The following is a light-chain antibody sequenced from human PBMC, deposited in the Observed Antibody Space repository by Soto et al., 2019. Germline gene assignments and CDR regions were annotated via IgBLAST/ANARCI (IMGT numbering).Light chain of an antibody. J-gene: IGLJ1*01. CDR2: EVS. Sequence: CALTQPASLSGSPGQSITLSCPGTSSDVGGNNYVSWYQQHPGKAPKLMIYEVSNRPSGVSNRFSGSKSGNTASLTISGLQAEDEADYYCSSYTTSSTPYVFGTGNKVTVL. CDR3: SSYTTSSTPYV. V-gene: IGLV2-14*01. CDR1: SSDVGGNNY.